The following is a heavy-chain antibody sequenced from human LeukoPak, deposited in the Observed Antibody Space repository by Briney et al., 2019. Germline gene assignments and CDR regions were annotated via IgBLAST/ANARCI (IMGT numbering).Heavy chain of an antibody. J-gene: IGHJ4*02. CDR2: INHSGGT. CDR3: ARVRDCSSTSCYYFDY. CDR1: GGSFSGYY. V-gene: IGHV4-34*01. D-gene: IGHD2-2*01. Sequence: SGTLSLTCAVYGGSFSGYYWSWIRQPPGKGLEWIGEINHSGGTNYNPSLKSRVTISVDTSKNQFSLKLSSVTAADTAVYYCARVRDCSSTSCYYFDYWGQGTLVTVSS.